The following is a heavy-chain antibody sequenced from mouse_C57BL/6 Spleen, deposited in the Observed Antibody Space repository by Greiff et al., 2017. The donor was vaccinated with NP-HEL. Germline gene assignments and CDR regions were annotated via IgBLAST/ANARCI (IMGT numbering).Heavy chain of an antibody. Sequence: QVHVKQSGPELVKPGASVKLSCKASGYTFTSYDINWVKQRPGQGLEWIGWIYPRDGSTKYNEKFKGKATLTVDTSSSTAYMELHSLTSEDSAVYFCAREAGYYLDYWGQGTTLTVSS. V-gene: IGHV1-85*01. J-gene: IGHJ2*01. CDR2: IYPRDGST. CDR1: GYTFTSYD. D-gene: IGHD3-1*01. CDR3: AREAGYYLDY.